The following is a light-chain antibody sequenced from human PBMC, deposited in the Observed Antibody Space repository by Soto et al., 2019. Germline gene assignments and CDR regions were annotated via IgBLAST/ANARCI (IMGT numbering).Light chain of an antibody. V-gene: IGKV3-15*01. CDR1: QSVGSN. J-gene: IGKJ1*01. Sequence: EIGMTQSPATLSVSPGERVTPSCRARQSVGSNLAWYQQKPGQAPRLLIYGASTRATGIPARFSGSGSETEFTLTISSLQAEDSAVYFCQQYNNWPTWTFGQGTKVDIK. CDR2: GAS. CDR3: QQYNNWPTWT.